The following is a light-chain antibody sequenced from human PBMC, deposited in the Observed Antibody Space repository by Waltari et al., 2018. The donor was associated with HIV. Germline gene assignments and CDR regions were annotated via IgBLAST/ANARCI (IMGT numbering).Light chain of an antibody. Sequence: QSALTQPASVSGSPGQSITISCTGTSNDIGGYNYVSWFQQHPGKAPKLMIYDVSIRPSGVSNRFSGSKSGNTASLTISVLQAEDEADYYCSSYTTSTTPVIFGGGTKLTVL. CDR1: SNDIGGYNY. V-gene: IGLV2-14*03. J-gene: IGLJ2*01. CDR2: DVS. CDR3: SSYTTSTTPVI.